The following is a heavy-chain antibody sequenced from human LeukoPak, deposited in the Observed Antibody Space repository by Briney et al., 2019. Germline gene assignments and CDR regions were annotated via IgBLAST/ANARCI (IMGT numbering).Heavy chain of an antibody. CDR2: INPNSGGT. CDR3: ARGTAYYGSGSHLNT. V-gene: IGHV1-2*02. D-gene: IGHD3-10*01. J-gene: IGHJ4*02. Sequence: ASVKVSCKAFGYTFTSYGISWVRQAPGQGLEWMGWINPNSGGTNFAQKFQGRVTMTRDTSINTVYVELSRLRFDDTAVYYCARGTAYYGSGSHLNTWGQGTLVTVSS. CDR1: GYTFTSYG.